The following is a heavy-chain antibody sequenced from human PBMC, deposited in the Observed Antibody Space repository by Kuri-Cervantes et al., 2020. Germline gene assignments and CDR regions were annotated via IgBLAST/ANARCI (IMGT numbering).Heavy chain of an antibody. CDR1: GYTFTGYY. Sequence: SVTVSFKPSGYTFTGYYMHWVRQAPGQGLEWMGWINPNSGGTNYAQKFQGRVTMTRDTSISTAYMELSRLRSDDTAVYYCARVWGYYDSSGYFDYWGQGTLVTVSS. V-gene: IGHV1-2*02. CDR2: INPNSGGT. CDR3: ARVWGYYDSSGYFDY. J-gene: IGHJ4*02. D-gene: IGHD3-22*01.